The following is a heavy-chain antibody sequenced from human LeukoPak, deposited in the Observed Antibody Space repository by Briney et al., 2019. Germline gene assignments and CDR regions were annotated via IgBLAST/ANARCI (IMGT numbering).Heavy chain of an antibody. J-gene: IGHJ3*02. CDR2: IYSGGST. CDR3: ARDQEGDPGGAFDI. D-gene: IGHD3-16*01. CDR1: GFTVSSNY. V-gene: IGHV3-66*01. Sequence: PGGSLRLSCAASGFTVSSNYMSWVRQAPGKGLEWVSVIYSGGSTYYADSVKGRFTISRDNSKNTLYLQMNSLRAEDTAVYYCARDQEGDPGGAFDIWGQGTMVTVSS.